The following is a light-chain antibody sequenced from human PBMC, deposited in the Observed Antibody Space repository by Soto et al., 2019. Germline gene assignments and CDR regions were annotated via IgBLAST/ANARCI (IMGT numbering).Light chain of an antibody. CDR3: QQYDNSPYT. Sequence: EIVLTQSPGTLSLSPGEIATLSCRASQSVSSTYLSWYQQKPGQAPRLLIYAASSRETGIPDTFSGSGSGTDFTLTISRLEPEDFAVYYCQQYDNSPYTFGQGTKPEIQ. CDR2: AAS. J-gene: IGKJ2*01. V-gene: IGKV3-20*01. CDR1: QSVSSTY.